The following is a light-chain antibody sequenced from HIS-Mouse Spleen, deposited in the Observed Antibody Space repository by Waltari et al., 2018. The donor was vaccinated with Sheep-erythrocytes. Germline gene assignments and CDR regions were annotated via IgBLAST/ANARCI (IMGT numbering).Light chain of an antibody. CDR1: QGIRND. J-gene: IGKJ3*01. CDR2: AAS. V-gene: IGKV1-6*01. Sequence: AIQMTQSPSSLSASVGDRVTITCRASQGIRNDLGWYQQKPGKAPKLLIYAASSLQSGVPSRLSGSESGTDFTLNISRLQPEDFATYYCLQDYKYPFTFGPGTKVDIK. CDR3: LQDYKYPFT.